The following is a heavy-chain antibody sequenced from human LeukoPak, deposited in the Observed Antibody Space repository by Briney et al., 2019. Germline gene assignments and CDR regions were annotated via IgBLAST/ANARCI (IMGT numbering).Heavy chain of an antibody. J-gene: IGHJ4*02. V-gene: IGHV4-34*01. CDR1: GGSFSGYH. Sequence: SETLSLTCAVYGGSFSGYHWTWIRQPPGKGLEWIGEINHSGSTNYNPSLKSRVTISLDTSKKQFSLKLSSMTAADTALYYCASRRYYDFLTGYYSAERYFDYWGQGTLVTVSS. D-gene: IGHD3-9*01. CDR3: ASRRYYDFLTGYYSAERYFDY. CDR2: INHSGST.